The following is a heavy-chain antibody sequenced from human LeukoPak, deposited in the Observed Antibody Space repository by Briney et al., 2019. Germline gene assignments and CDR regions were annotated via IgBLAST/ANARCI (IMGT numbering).Heavy chain of an antibody. CDR2: INHSGST. CDR3: ARGTRNYDFWSGEKYYFDY. D-gene: IGHD3-3*01. Sequence: SSETLSLTCAVYAGSFTTYWWSWIRQPSGKGLEWLGEINHSGSTNYNPSLKSRVTISVDTSKNQFSLKLSSVTAADTAVYYCARGTRNYDFWSGEKYYFDYWGQGTLVTVSS. V-gene: IGHV4-34*01. J-gene: IGHJ4*02. CDR1: AGSFTTYW.